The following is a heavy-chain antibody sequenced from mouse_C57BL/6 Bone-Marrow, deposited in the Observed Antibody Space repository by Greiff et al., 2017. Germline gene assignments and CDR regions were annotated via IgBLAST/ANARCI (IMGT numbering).Heavy chain of an antibody. CDR2: IYPRSGNT. V-gene: IGHV1-81*01. D-gene: IGHD1-1*01. CDR1: GYTFTSYG. J-gene: IGHJ4*01. Sequence: QVQLQQSGAELARPGASVKLSCKASGYTFTSYGISWVKQRTGQGLEWIGEIYPRSGNTYYNEKLKGKATLTADKSSSTAYMELRSLTSVDSAFYFCARSFITTVVAPYYAMDYWGQGTSVTVSS. CDR3: ARSFITTVVAPYYAMDY.